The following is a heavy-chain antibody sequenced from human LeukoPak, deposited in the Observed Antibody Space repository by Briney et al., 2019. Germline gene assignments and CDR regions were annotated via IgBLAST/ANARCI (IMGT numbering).Heavy chain of an antibody. CDR3: ARDTRRSYYYMDV. J-gene: IGHJ6*03. CDR1: GDSISSHY. V-gene: IGHV4-59*11. Sequence: SETLSLTCTVSGDSISSHYWSWIRQPPGKGLEWIGYIYYSGSTKYNPSLESRVTISVDTSKSQFSLKLTSVTAGDTAMYYCARDTRRSYYYMDVWGKGTTVTVSS. D-gene: IGHD1-14*01. CDR2: IYYSGST.